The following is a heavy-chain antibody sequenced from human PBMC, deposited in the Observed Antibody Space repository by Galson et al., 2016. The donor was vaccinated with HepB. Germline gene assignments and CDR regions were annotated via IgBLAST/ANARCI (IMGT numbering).Heavy chain of an antibody. V-gene: IGHV3-15*07. CDR2: IKSIRDDGTA. J-gene: IGHJ4*02. CDR3: TTPYGDYDFDY. Sequence: SLRLSCAASGFPFTNAWMNWVRQAPGKGLEWVGRIKSIRDDGTAVYAAPVEGRFTISRDDRQHTLYLQMNSLKTEDTALNYSTTPYGDYDFDYWGQGTLVTVSS. D-gene: IGHD4-17*01. CDR1: GFPFTNAW.